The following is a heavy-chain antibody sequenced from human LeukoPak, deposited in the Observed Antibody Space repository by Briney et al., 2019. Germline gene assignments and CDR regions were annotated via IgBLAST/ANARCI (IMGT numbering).Heavy chain of an antibody. J-gene: IGHJ4*02. CDR3: ARVAKERVGGVYYFDY. Sequence: GGSLRLSCAASGFTFSDCDMHWVRQATGKGLEWVSAIGTAGDTYYTGSVKGRFTISRENAKNSLYHQMNSLRAGDTAVYYCARVAKERVGGVYYFDYWGQGTLVTVSS. D-gene: IGHD1-1*01. CDR1: GFTFSDCD. V-gene: IGHV3-13*01. CDR2: IGTAGDT.